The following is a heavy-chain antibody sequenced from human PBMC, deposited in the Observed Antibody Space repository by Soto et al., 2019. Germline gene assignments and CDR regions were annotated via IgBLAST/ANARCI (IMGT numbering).Heavy chain of an antibody. Sequence: QVQLQESGPGLVKPSQTLSLTCTVSGGSISSGGYYWNWIRQHQGKGLEWIGYIYSSGSTNYNPSPKSRVTRSIATSQNPLPLKPSSVTAADTAVYCGARSVFPWGQGTLVTVSS. V-gene: IGHV4-31*03. CDR3: ARSVFP. CDR1: GGSISSGGYY. CDR2: IYSSGST. J-gene: IGHJ5*02.